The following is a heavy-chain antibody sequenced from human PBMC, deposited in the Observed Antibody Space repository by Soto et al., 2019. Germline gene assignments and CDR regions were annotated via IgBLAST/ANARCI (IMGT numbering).Heavy chain of an antibody. V-gene: IGHV1-69*01. CDR2: IIPIFGTA. D-gene: IGHD3-22*01. Sequence: QVQRVQSGAEVKKPGSSVKVSCKASGGTFSSYAISWVRQAPGQGLEWMGGIIPIFGTANYAQKFQGRVTITADESTSTAYKELSSLRSEDMAVYYCSRDDQYYYDSSGYPRSGAFDIWGQGTMVTVSS. J-gene: IGHJ3*02. CDR1: GGTFSSYA. CDR3: SRDDQYYYDSSGYPRSGAFDI.